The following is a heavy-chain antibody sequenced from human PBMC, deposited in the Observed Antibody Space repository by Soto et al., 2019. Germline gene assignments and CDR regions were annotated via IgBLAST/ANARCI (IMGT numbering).Heavy chain of an antibody. J-gene: IGHJ6*04. V-gene: IGHV1-8*01. Sequence: ASVKVSCKAAGYTFTSYDINWVRQATGQGLEWMGWMNPNSGNTGYAQKFQGRVTMTRNTSISTAYMELSSLRSEDTAVYYCARRPGVVTANYYSYYGMDVWGKGTTVTVPQ. CDR2: MNPNSGNT. D-gene: IGHD2-21*02. CDR1: GYTFTSYD. CDR3: ARRPGVVTANYYSYYGMDV.